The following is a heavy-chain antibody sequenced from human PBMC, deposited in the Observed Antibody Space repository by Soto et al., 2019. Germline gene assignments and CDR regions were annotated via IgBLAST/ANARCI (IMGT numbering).Heavy chain of an antibody. CDR3: AAREQIAVAGNYYYGMDV. CDR1: GFTFSSYA. D-gene: IGHD6-19*01. V-gene: IGHV3-30-3*01. CDR2: ISYDGSNK. Sequence: GGSLRLSCAASGFTFSSYAMHWVRQAPGKGLEWVAVISYDGSNKYYADSVKGRFTISRDNSKNTLYLQMNSLGAEDTAVYYCAAREQIAVAGNYYYGMDVWGQGTTVTVSS. J-gene: IGHJ6*02.